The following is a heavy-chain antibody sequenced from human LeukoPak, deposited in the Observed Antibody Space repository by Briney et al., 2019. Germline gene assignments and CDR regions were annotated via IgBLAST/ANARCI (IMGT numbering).Heavy chain of an antibody. CDR2: IYHSRST. CDR3: ARPLSLGYCSGGSCYGRGAWFDR. J-gene: IGHJ5*02. V-gene: IGHV4-4*02. D-gene: IGHD2-15*01. Sequence: SGTLSLTCAVSGGSISSSNWWSWVRHPPGKGLEWIGQIYHSRSTNSNPPLTSRVTISVDKSKYLFSLELRSVTAADTAVYYCARPLSLGYCSGGSCYGRGAWFDRWGQGTLVTVSS. CDR1: GGSISSSNW.